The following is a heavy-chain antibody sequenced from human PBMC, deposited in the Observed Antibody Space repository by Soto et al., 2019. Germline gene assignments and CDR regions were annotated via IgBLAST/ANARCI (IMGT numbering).Heavy chain of an antibody. V-gene: IGHV3-66*01. CDR1: GFTVSSNY. Sequence: PGGSLRLSCAASGFTVSSNYMSWVRQAPGKGLEWVSVIYSGGSTYYADSVKGRFTISRDNSKNTLYLQMNSLRAEDTAVYYCARDGDYIWGSYPLTGWGQGTRVTVSS. D-gene: IGHD3-16*02. J-gene: IGHJ4*02. CDR2: IYSGGST. CDR3: ARDGDYIWGSYPLTG.